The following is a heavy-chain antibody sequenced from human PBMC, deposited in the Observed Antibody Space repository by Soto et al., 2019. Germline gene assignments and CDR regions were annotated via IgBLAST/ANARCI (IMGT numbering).Heavy chain of an antibody. D-gene: IGHD2-15*01. J-gene: IGHJ6*04. CDR3: ARDQYCSVSSCFGYPDV. CDR1: GDTFSTHT. V-gene: IGHV1-69*08. CDR2: IIPALGIT. Sequence: QVQLVQSGATVKRPGSSVRVSCQASGDTFSTHTITWVRQVPGQGLEWVGRIIPALGITTYEQRFQGRVTISAVRSTSTAYMVLSSLTSDDTALYYCARDQYCSVSSCFGYPDVWGGGTAVIVSS.